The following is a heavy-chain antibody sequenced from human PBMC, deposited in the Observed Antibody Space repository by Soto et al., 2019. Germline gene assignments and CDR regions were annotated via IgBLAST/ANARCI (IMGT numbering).Heavy chain of an antibody. CDR1: GFTFSSYG. V-gene: IGHV3-30*18. CDR2: ISYDGSNK. D-gene: IGHD3-16*02. J-gene: IGHJ4*02. Sequence: QVQLVESGGGVVQPGRSLRLSCAASGFTFSSYGMHWVRQAPGKGLEWVAVISYDGSNKYYADSVKGRFTNSRDNSKNPLYLQMNSLRTEDTAVYDFAKENYVWGSYHIDYWGKGTLVTVSS. CDR3: AKENYVWGSYHIDY.